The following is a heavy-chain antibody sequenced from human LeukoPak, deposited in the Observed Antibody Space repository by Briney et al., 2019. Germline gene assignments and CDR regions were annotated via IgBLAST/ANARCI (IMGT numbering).Heavy chain of an antibody. V-gene: IGHV3-9*01. D-gene: IGHD6-13*01. CDR3: ATLAASPPDY. CDR1: GFTFDDYA. Sequence: QAGGSLRLSCAASGFTFDDYAMHWVRQAPGKGLEWVSGISWNSGSIGYADSVKGRFTISRDNAKNSLYLRMNSLRAEDTALYYCATLAASPPDYWGQGTLVTVSS. J-gene: IGHJ4*02. CDR2: ISWNSGSI.